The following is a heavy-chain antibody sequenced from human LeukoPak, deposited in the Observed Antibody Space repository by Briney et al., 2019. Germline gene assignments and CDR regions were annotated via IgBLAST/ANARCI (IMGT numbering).Heavy chain of an antibody. CDR1: GFTFSSYG. Sequence: PGGSLRLSCAASGFTFSSYGMHWVRQAPGKGLEWVSGISWNSGTIGYADSVKGRFTISRDNAKNSLYLQMNSLRAEDTALYYCAKGYGSDHWGQGTLVTVSS. V-gene: IGHV3-9*01. D-gene: IGHD3-10*01. CDR3: AKGYGSDH. CDR2: ISWNSGTI. J-gene: IGHJ4*02.